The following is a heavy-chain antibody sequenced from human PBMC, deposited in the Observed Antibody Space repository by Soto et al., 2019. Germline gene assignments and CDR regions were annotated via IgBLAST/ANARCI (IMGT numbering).Heavy chain of an antibody. V-gene: IGHV3-23*01. D-gene: IGHD3-9*01. CDR3: AKDFDWSPADY. J-gene: IGHJ4*02. CDR2: ISGSGGST. Sequence: VGSLKLSCAASGFTFSSYSMIWVLQAPGKGLEWVSAISGSGGSTYYADSVKGRFTISRDNSKNTLYLQMNSLRAEDTAVYYCAKDFDWSPADYWGQGTMVTVSS. CDR1: GFTFSSYS.